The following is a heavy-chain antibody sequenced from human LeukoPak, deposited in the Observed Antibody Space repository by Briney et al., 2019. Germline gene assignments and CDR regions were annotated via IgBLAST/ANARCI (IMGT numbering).Heavy chain of an antibody. J-gene: IGHJ4*02. CDR1: GGTFSSYA. CDR2: IIPIFGTA. Sequence: PVKVSCKASGGTFSSYAISWVRQAPGQGLEWMGRIIPIFGTANYAQKFQGRVTITADKSTSTAYMELSSLRSEDTAVYYCARDYYDSSGPDYYFDYWGQGTLVTVSS. V-gene: IGHV1-69*06. CDR3: ARDYYDSSGPDYYFDY. D-gene: IGHD3-22*01.